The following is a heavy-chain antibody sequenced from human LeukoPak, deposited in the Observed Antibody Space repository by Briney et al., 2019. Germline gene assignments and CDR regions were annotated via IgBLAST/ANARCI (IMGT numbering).Heavy chain of an antibody. J-gene: IGHJ6*03. D-gene: IGHD6-19*01. V-gene: IGHV4-59*08. CDR2: IYYSEST. CDR1: GGSISSYY. CDR3: ARRPRYSSGWYSVDYYYYMDV. Sequence: SETLSLTCTVSGGSISSYYWSWIRQPPGKGLEWIGYIYYSESTNYNPSLKSRVTISVDTSKNQFSLKLSSVTAADTAVYYCARRPRYSSGWYSVDYYYYMDVWGKGTTVTVSS.